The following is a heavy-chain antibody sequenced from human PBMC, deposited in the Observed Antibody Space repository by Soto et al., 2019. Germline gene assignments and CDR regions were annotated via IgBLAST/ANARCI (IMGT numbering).Heavy chain of an antibody. CDR1: GFFFSSYT. V-gene: IGHV3-23*01. Sequence: EVQLLESGGGLVQPGGSLRLSCVGSGFFFSSYTMTWVRQAPGKGLEWVSSFSATSENTYYADSVRGRFTISRDNSKNTLFLQMNSLTAEDTAMYYCAKARDQQWVGLTFDYWGQGILVIVSS. CDR3: AKARDQQWVGLTFDY. D-gene: IGHD6-19*01. CDR2: FSATSENT. J-gene: IGHJ4*02.